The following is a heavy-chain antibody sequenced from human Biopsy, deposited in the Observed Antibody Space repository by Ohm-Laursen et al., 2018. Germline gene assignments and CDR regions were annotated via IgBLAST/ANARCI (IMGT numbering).Heavy chain of an antibody. D-gene: IGHD3-9*01. CDR3: ARVPAYSSIDGYYGLDL. CDR2: INPNSGNA. V-gene: IGHV1-2*02. Sequence: GASVKVSCKASGYTFAGYYLHWVRQAPGHGLEWMGWINPNSGNANYAQSFQGRLTVTRDTSISTAYMELTSLTFDDTAIYYCARVPAYSSIDGYYGLDLWGQGTTVIVSS. CDR1: GYTFAGYY. J-gene: IGHJ6*02.